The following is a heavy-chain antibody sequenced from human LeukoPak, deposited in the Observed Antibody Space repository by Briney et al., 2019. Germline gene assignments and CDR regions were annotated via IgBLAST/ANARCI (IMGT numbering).Heavy chain of an antibody. J-gene: IGHJ6*03. CDR2: IYYSGST. CDR1: GASISSYS. D-gene: IGHD6-13*01. Sequence: SETLSLTCTVSGASISSYSWSWIRQPPGKGLEWIGYIYYSGSTNYNPSLKSRVTISVDTSKNQFSLKLTSVTAADTAVYYCARIRQNKQQRYSYYYMDVWGKGTTVTVSS. CDR3: ARIRQNKQQRYSYYYMDV. V-gene: IGHV4-59*08.